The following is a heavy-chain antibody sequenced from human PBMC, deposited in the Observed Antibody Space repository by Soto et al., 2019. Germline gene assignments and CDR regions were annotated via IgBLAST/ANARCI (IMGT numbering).Heavy chain of an antibody. D-gene: IGHD3-22*01. J-gene: IGHJ6*02. CDR3: TSYTDSSGYYYYYGMDV. Sequence: GGSLRLSCAASGFDFSGHAMNWVRQASGKGLEWVGRIRSKANSYATAYAASVKGRFTISRDDSKNTAYLQMNSLKTEDTAVYYCTSYTDSSGYYYYYGMDVWGQGTTVTVSS. CDR1: GFDFSGHA. CDR2: IRSKANSYAT. V-gene: IGHV3-73*01.